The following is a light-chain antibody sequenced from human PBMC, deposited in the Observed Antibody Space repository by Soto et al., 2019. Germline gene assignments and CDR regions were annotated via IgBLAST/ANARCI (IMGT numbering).Light chain of an antibody. V-gene: IGKV3-20*01. Sequence: EIVLTQSPGSLSLSPGESATLSCRASQSVTSTYLAWYRQRPGQAPRLLIYAASSRATGIPDRFSGSGSGTDFTLNISRLEPDDFGIYYCQQSSRSPFAFGPGTKLDIK. CDR2: AAS. J-gene: IGKJ3*01. CDR3: QQSSRSPFA. CDR1: QSVTSTY.